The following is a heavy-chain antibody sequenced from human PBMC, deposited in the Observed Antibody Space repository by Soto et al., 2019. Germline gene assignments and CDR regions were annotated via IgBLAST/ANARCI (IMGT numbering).Heavy chain of an antibody. J-gene: IGHJ4*02. CDR1: GYSFTNYW. Sequence: PGAALKISCKGSGYSFTNYWIAWVRQMPGKGLEWMGIISPFDSDTRYSPSFQGQVTISADKSITPAYLQWGGLKASDTAMYYCARHQRPVAPFDSWGQGTLVTVSS. CDR2: ISPFDSDT. V-gene: IGHV5-51*01. CDR3: ARHQRPVAPFDS.